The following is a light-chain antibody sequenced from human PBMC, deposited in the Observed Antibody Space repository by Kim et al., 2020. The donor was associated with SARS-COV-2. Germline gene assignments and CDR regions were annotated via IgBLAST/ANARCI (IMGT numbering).Light chain of an antibody. CDR3: SSYAGSNNGI. CDR1: SSDIAAYDY. J-gene: IGLJ2*01. CDR2: DVT. V-gene: IGLV2-8*01. Sequence: GQAVPMSCTGSSSDIAAYDYVSWDQQYPGKAPKLIIYDVTKRPSGVPDRFSGSKSANTASLTVSGLQAEDEADYYCSSYAGSNNGIFGGGTQLTVL.